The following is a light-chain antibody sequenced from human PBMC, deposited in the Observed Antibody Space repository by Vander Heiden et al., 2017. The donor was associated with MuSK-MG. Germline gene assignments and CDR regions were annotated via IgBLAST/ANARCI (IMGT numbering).Light chain of an antibody. CDR2: DAS. V-gene: IGKV1-5*01. CDR3: QQYKTYPWT. J-gene: IGKJ1*01. Sequence: DIQMTQPPSTLSASGGDRVTITCRASESISTWLAWYQHKPGKAPEVLIYDASRLESGVPSRFSGSGSETEFTLTITSLQPDDFATYYCQQYKTYPWTFGQGTKVDIK. CDR1: ESISTW.